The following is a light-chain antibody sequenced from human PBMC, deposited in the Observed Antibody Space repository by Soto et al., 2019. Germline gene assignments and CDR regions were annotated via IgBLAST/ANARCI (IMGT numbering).Light chain of an antibody. Sequence: DIQMTQSPYSLSASVGDRVTITCLASQGISNYLAWYQQKPGKVPKLLIYAASTLQSGVPSRFSGSGSGTDFTLTISSLQPEDVATYYCQKYNSAPLTFGGGTKVHIK. CDR3: QKYNSAPLT. J-gene: IGKJ4*01. CDR1: QGISNY. V-gene: IGKV1-27*01. CDR2: AAS.